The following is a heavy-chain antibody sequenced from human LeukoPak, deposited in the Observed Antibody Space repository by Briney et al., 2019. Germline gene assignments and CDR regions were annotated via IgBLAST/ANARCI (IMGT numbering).Heavy chain of an antibody. V-gene: IGHV3-53*01. D-gene: IGHD3-10*01. J-gene: IGHJ4*02. CDR2: IYSDPST. CDR1: GFSFSDFY. Sequence: GGSLRLSCGVSGFSFSDFYMSWIRQAPGKGLQWVSVIYSDPSTYYADSVKGRFTISRDNSKNTLYLQMNSLRAEDTAVYYCARSSLHDSASAFDYWGQGTLVTVSS. CDR3: ARSSLHDSASAFDY.